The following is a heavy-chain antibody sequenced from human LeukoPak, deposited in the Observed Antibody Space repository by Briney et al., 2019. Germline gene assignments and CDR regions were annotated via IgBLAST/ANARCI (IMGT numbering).Heavy chain of an antibody. CDR3: ARTNQISETAFDI. CDR2: ILSSGST. V-gene: IGHV4-59*01. J-gene: IGHJ3*02. Sequence: SETLSLTCTVSSGSINNYYRSWIRQPPGKGLEWIGHILSSGSTNYNPSFRSRVTISVDTSKKQSSSKLSSVTAADTAVYYCARTNQISETAFDIWGQGAMVIVSS. D-gene: IGHD1-14*01. CDR1: SGSINNYY.